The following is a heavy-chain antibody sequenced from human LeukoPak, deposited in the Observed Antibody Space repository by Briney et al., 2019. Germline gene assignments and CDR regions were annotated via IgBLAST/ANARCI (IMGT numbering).Heavy chain of an antibody. CDR1: GYSISSGYY. V-gene: IGHV4-38-2*01. CDR2: IYHSGST. J-gene: IGHJ4*02. D-gene: IGHD3-10*01. CDR3: AGTSMVRGVIITFSVY. Sequence: SETLSLTCAVSGYSISSGYYWGWIRQPPGKGLEWIGSIYHSGSTYYNPSLKSRVTISVDTSKNQFSLKLSSVTAADTAVYYCAGTSMVRGVIITFSVYWGQGTLVTVSS.